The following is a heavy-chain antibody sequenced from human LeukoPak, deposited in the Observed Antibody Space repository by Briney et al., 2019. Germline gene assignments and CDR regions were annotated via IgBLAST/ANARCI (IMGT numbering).Heavy chain of an antibody. J-gene: IGHJ3*02. V-gene: IGHV3-33*06. D-gene: IGHD3-3*01. CDR3: AKDYSRDGYYADTFHI. CDR2: IWNDGSNK. Sequence: GGSLRLSXEASGFTFSTYGMHWVRQAPGKGLEWVAVIWNDGSNKYYADSVKGRFTISRDNSKNTLYLQMNSLRVEDTAVYYCAKDYSRDGYYADTFHIWGQGTMVTVSS. CDR1: GFTFSTYG.